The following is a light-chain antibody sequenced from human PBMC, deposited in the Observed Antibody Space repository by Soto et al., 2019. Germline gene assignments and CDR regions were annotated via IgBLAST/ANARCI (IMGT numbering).Light chain of an antibody. CDR1: QTISSW. CDR2: KAS. V-gene: IGKV1-5*03. CDR3: QHYNSYSAA. Sequence: DTQMTQSPSTLSGSVGDRVTITCGASQTISSWLAWYQQKPGKAPKLLIYKASTLKSGVPSRFSGSGSGTEFTLTISSLQPDDFATYYCQHYNSYSAAFGQGTKVDI. J-gene: IGKJ1*01.